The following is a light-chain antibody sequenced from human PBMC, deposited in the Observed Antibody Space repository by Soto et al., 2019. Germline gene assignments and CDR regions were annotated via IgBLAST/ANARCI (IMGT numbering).Light chain of an antibody. CDR2: GAS. V-gene: IGKV3-20*01. CDR1: QSVSSNY. CDR3: QQYASSPVT. J-gene: IGKJ4*01. Sequence: EIVMTQSPGTLSLSPGERATLSCRASQSVSSNYLAWYQQKPGQAPRLLIYGASTRATGIPDRFTGSASGTDFTLTISRLQPEDFALYFCQQYASSPVTFGGGTKVDIK.